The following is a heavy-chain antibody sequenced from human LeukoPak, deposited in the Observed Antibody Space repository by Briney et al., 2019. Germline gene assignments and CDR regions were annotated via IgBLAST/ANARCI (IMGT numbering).Heavy chain of an antibody. V-gene: IGHV4-4*07. CDR3: ARGSQSLGYCSGGSCRAKIFDY. Sequence: PSETLSLTCTVSGGSISSYYWTWIRQPAGKGLEWIGRIHTSGNTNYSPALKSRVTISVDTSKNQFSLKLSSVTAADTAVYYCARGSQSLGYCSGGSCRAKIFDYWGQGTLVTVSS. CDR2: IHTSGNT. CDR1: GGSISSYY. D-gene: IGHD2-15*01. J-gene: IGHJ4*02.